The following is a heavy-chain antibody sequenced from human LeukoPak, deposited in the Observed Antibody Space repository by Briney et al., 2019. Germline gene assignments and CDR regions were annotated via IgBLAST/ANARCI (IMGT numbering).Heavy chain of an antibody. Sequence: PGGSLRLSCAASGFTFSSYWMSWVRQAPGKGLEWVANIKQDGSEKYYVDSVKGRFTISRDNAKNSLYLQMNSLRAEDTAVYYCARVREYIAAADTTTDGYPDYWGQGTLVTVSS. CDR1: GFTFSSYW. D-gene: IGHD6-13*01. J-gene: IGHJ4*02. CDR3: ARVREYIAAADTTTDGYPDY. CDR2: IKQDGSEK. V-gene: IGHV3-7*01.